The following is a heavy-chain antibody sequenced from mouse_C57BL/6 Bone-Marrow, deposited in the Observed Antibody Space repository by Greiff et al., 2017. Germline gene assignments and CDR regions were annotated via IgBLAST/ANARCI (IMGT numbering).Heavy chain of an antibody. Sequence: QVQLQQSGAELVKPGASVKISCKASGYAFSSYWMNWVKQRPGKGLEWIGQIYPGDGDTNYNGKFKGKATLTAAKSSSTAYMQLSSLTSEDSAVYFCARFITTVVADYWGQGTTRTVSS. CDR3: ARFITTVVADY. D-gene: IGHD1-1*01. CDR2: IYPGDGDT. CDR1: GYAFSSYW. V-gene: IGHV1-80*01. J-gene: IGHJ2*01.